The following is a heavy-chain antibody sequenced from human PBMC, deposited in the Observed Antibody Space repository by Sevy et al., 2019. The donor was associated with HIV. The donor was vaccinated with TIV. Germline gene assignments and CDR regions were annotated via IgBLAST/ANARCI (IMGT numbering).Heavy chain of an antibody. Sequence: GESLKISCAASGFTVSSNYMSWVRQAPGKGLEWVSIIFSGGGTYYADSVQGRFTISRDNSKNMVYLQMNSLRAEDTAVFYCASGATFYSDSSGRVLSVLGAFDIWGRGTMVTVSS. D-gene: IGHD3-22*01. J-gene: IGHJ3*02. CDR2: IFSGGGT. CDR1: GFTVSSNY. CDR3: ASGATFYSDSSGRVLSVLGAFDI. V-gene: IGHV3-53*01.